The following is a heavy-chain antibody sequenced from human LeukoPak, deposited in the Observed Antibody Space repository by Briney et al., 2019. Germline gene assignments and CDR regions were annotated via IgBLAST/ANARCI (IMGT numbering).Heavy chain of an antibody. CDR2: ISYDGTKK. Sequence: GGSLRLSCAAFGFTFSSYAMHWVRQAPGKGLEWVAVISYDGTKKYHADSVKGRFTISRDNAKNSLDLQMNSLRDEDTAVYYCARARASGRSGFDYWGQGTLVTVSS. J-gene: IGHJ4*02. CDR3: ARARASGRSGFDY. CDR1: GFTFSSYA. D-gene: IGHD2-15*01. V-gene: IGHV3-30*04.